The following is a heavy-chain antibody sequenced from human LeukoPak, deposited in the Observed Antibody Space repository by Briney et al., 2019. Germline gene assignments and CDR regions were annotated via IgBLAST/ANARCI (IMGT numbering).Heavy chain of an antibody. V-gene: IGHV1-8*01. Sequence: ASVKVSCKASGYTFTSYDINWVRQATGQGLEWMGWMNPKIGNTGYAQKFQGRISMTRDTSISTAYMELGSLRSEDTAVYYCARVTGSIDYWGQGTLVTVSS. CDR2: MNPKIGNT. CDR1: GYTFTSYD. J-gene: IGHJ4*02. CDR3: ARVTGSIDY. D-gene: IGHD1-26*01.